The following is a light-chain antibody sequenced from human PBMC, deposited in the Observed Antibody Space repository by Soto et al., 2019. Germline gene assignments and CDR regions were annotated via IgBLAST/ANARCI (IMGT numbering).Light chain of an antibody. V-gene: IGKV1-39*01. CDR2: AAS. CDR1: QSISSY. CDR3: QQSYSTWWT. J-gene: IGKJ1*01. Sequence: DMQMSQSASSLSGSVGDRATITGRASQSISSYLNWYQQKPGTAPKLLIYAASSLQSGVPSRFSGSGSGTDFPLTISSLQPEDFATYYRQQSYSTWWTFGQGTKVDIK.